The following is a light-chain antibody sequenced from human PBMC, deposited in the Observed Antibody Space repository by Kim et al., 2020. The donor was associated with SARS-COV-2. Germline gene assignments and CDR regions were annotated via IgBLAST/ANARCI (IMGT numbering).Light chain of an antibody. CDR1: KLGDKY. Sequence: VSPGQTASITCSGDKLGDKYASWYQQKPGQSPVLVIYQDTKRPSGIPERFSGSNSGNTATLTISGTQAMDEADYYCQAWDSSTAVFGGGTQLTVL. CDR2: QDT. V-gene: IGLV3-1*01. J-gene: IGLJ3*02. CDR3: QAWDSSTAV.